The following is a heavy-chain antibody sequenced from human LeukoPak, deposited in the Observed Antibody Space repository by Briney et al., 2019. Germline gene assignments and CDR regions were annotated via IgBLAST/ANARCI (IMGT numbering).Heavy chain of an antibody. V-gene: IGHV3-30*18. CDR2: ISYDGENK. D-gene: IGHD3-22*01. J-gene: IGHJ6*02. CDR1: GFLFNTYG. CDR3: AKDGLASRFDSSVPGIYDGLDV. Sequence: PGRSLRLSCAASGFLFNTYGMHWVRQAPGKGLEWVAVISYDGENKSYGNSVRGRFTISRDNSKNTLYLQMNSLRREDTAMYYCAKDGLASRFDSSVPGIYDGLDVWGRGTPVAVSS.